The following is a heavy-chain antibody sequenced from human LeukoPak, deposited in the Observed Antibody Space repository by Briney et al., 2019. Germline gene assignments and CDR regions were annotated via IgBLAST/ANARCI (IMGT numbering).Heavy chain of an antibody. D-gene: IGHD5-12*01. J-gene: IGHJ3*02. CDR1: GGTFSSYA. CDR2: IITIFGTA. V-gene: IGHV1-69*01. CDR3: ARDPLRPNAFDI. Sequence: SSVKVSCKASGGTFSSYAISWVRQAPGQGLEWMGGIITIFGTANYAQKFQGRVTDTADESTGTAYMELSSLRSEDSAVYYCARDPLRPNAFDIWGQGTMVTVSS.